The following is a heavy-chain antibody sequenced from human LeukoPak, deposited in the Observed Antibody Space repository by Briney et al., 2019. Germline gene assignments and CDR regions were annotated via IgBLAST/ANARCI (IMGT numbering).Heavy chain of an antibody. D-gene: IGHD2-21*02. Sequence: PGGSLRLSCADSGLTFSSYAMTWVRQTPGKGLEWVSAFTGANGATYYADSVKGRFTVSRDNSKNTLYLQMNTLRAEGTAVYYCAVYCSGGCYSGLVWGQGTLVTVSS. CDR1: GLTFSSYA. V-gene: IGHV3-23*01. J-gene: IGHJ4*02. CDR3: AVYCSGGCYSGLV. CDR2: FTGANGAT.